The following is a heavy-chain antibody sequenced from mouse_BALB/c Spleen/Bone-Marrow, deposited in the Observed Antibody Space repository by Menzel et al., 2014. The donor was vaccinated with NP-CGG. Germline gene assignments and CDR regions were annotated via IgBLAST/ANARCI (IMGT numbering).Heavy chain of an antibody. Sequence: EVMLVESGGGLVKPGGSLKLSCTASGFAFSSCDMSWVRQTPEKRLEWVATITSGGGNTYYPDSVKGRFTISRDNARNTLYLQMSSLRSEDAALYYCARVWDWFAYWGQGTLVTVSA. D-gene: IGHD4-1*01. J-gene: IGHJ3*01. CDR3: ARVWDWFAY. V-gene: IGHV5-9*02. CDR2: ITSGGGNT. CDR1: GFAFSSCD.